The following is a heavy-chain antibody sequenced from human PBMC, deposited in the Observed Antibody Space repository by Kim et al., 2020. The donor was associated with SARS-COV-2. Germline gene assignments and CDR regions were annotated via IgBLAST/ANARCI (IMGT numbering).Heavy chain of an antibody. Sequence: GGSLRLSCAASGFTFSSYAMHWVRQAPGKGLEWVAVICYNGSSKYYADSVKGRFTISRDNSKNTLYLQMNSLRAEDTAVYYCAKEGYCSGSSPSGYYFDYWGEGTLFTVS. J-gene: IGHJ4*02. CDR1: GFTFSSYA. V-gene: IGHV3-33*06. D-gene: IGHD3-10*01. CDR2: ICYNGSSK. CDR3: AKEGYCSGSSPSGYYFDY.